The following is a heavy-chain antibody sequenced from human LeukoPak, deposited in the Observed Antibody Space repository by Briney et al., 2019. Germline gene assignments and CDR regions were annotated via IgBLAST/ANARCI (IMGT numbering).Heavy chain of an antibody. CDR1: GFTFSSYA. V-gene: IGHV3-23*01. CDR2: ISGSGGST. J-gene: IGHJ4*02. CDR3: AKEIGYSSGWYVGYFDY. D-gene: IGHD6-19*01. Sequence: PGGSLRLSCAAAGFTFSSYAMSWVRQAPGKGLEWVSAISGSGGSTYYADSVKGRFTISRDNSKNTLYLQMNSLRAEDTAVYYCAKEIGYSSGWYVGYFDYWGQGTLVTVSS.